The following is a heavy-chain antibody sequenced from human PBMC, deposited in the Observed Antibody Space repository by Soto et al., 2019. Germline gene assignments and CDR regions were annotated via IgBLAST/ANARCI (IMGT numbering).Heavy chain of an antibody. J-gene: IGHJ5*02. D-gene: IGHD6-19*01. CDR2: ISTSGTT. CDR1: GASISSYF. Sequence: SETLSLTCTVSGASISSYFWTWIRQPAGKGLDWIGRISTSGTTNYNPSLKSRVTMSVDTSKNHFSLNLSSVTAADTAVYYCAREAGPDRWFDPWGQGTLVTVSS. V-gene: IGHV4-4*07. CDR3: AREAGPDRWFDP.